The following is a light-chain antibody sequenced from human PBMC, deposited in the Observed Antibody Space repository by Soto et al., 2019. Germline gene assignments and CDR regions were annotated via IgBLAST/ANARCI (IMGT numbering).Light chain of an antibody. CDR2: DAS. J-gene: IGKJ1*01. V-gene: IGKV3-15*01. Sequence: IVLTRSTGTRSLSPVERVTLSCIASQAVNTRLAWYQHKPGQAPRLLIYDASTRATGIPDRFSGSGSETEFTLTISSLKPEDYAIYYCQQYNNWHPWTFGQGTKVDIK. CDR1: QAVNTR. CDR3: QQYNNWHPWT.